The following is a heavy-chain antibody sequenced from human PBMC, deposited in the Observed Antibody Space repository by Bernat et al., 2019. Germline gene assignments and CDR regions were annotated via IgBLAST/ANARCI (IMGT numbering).Heavy chain of an antibody. CDR2: INSDGSST. V-gene: IGHV3-74*01. D-gene: IGHD2-15*01. Sequence: EVQLVESGGGLVQPGGSLRLSCAASGFTFSSYWMHWVRQAPGKGLVWVSRINSDGSSTSYGDTVKGRYTISRDNAKNTLYLQVNSMRAEETAVYYCARAVRCSGGSSYYVFDYWGQGTLVTVSS. CDR1: GFTFSSYW. J-gene: IGHJ4*02. CDR3: ARAVRCSGGSSYYVFDY.